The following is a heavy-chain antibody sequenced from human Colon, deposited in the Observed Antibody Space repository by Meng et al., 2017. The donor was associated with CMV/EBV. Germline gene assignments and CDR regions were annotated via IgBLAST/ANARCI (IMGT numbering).Heavy chain of an antibody. CDR1: GFTFDDYP. CDR2: ISWNSGAI. V-gene: IGHV3-9*01. Sequence: SLKISCEASGFTFDDYPMHWVRQAPGKGPEWVAGISWNSGAIGYADSVKGRFTISRDNAKNSLYLQMNSLRAEDTAVYYCASPRYYSSSSFDFDYWGQGTLVTVSS. CDR3: ASPRYYSSSSFDFDY. D-gene: IGHD6-6*01. J-gene: IGHJ4*02.